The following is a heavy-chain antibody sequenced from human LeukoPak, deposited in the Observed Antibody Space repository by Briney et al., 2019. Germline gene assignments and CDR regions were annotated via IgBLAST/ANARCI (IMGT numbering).Heavy chain of an antibody. J-gene: IGHJ6*03. V-gene: IGHV4-59*01. CDR2: IYYSAST. CDR3: ARDVPQNLHYYYYYVDV. Sequence: SETLSLTCTISGGSNSSYYWSWIRQPPGKGLECIGYIYYSASTNYNPSLKSRVTISVDTSKNQFSLKLSSVAAADTAVYYCARDVPQNLHYYYYYVDVWGKGTTVTVSS. CDR1: GGSNSSYY.